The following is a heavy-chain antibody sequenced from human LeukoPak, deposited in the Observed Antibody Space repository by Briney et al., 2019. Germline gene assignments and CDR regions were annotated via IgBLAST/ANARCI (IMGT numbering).Heavy chain of an antibody. CDR1: GGPISSYY. CDR2: IYTSGST. Sequence: NSSETLSLTCTVSGGPISSYYWSWIRQPAGKGLEWIGRIYTSGSTNYNPSLKSRVTMSVDTSKNQFSLKLSSVTAADTAVYYCAREDYGDSLWLFDYWGQGTLVTVSS. D-gene: IGHD4-17*01. J-gene: IGHJ4*02. V-gene: IGHV4-4*07. CDR3: AREDYGDSLWLFDY.